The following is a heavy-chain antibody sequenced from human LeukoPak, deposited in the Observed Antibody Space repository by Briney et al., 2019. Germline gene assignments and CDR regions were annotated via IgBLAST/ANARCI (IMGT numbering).Heavy chain of an antibody. V-gene: IGHV4-39*07. D-gene: IGHD2-2*01. Sequence: SETLSLTCTVSGGSISNSSYYWGWIRQPPGKGLEWIGSIYYSGSTYYNPSLKSRVTISVDTSKNQFSLKLSSVTAADTAVYYCARDVVAARGSFDYWGQGTLVTVSS. CDR2: IYYSGST. J-gene: IGHJ4*02. CDR1: GGSISNSSYY. CDR3: ARDVVAARGSFDY.